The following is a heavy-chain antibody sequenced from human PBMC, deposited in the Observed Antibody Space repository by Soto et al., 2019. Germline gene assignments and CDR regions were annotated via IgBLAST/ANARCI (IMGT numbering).Heavy chain of an antibody. D-gene: IGHD3-16*01. CDR3: AKDGELWLYYYYYGMDV. Sequence: GGSLRLSCAASGFTFSSYAMSWVRQAPGKGLEWVSAISGSGGSTYYADSVKGRFTISRDNSKNTLYLQMNGLRAEDTAVYYCAKDGELWLYYYYYGMDVWGQGTTVTVSS. J-gene: IGHJ6*02. CDR2: ISGSGGST. CDR1: GFTFSSYA. V-gene: IGHV3-23*01.